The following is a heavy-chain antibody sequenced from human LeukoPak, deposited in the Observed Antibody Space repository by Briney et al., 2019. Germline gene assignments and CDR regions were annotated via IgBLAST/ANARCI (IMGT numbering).Heavy chain of an antibody. CDR2: IIPILGIA. J-gene: IGHJ4*02. V-gene: IGHV1-69*04. CDR1: GGTFSNYA. CDR3: ARGGYFDWFLDY. D-gene: IGHD3-9*01. Sequence: ASVKVSCKASGGTFSNYAISWVRQAPGQGLEWMGRIIPILGIANYAQKFQGRVTITADKSTSTAYMELSSLRSEDTAVYYCARGGYFDWFLDYWGQETLVTVSS.